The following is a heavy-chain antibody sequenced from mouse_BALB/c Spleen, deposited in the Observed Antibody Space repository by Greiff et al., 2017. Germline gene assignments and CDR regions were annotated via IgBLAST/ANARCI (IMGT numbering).Heavy chain of an antibody. Sequence: EVQVVESGGGLVQPGGSRKLSCAASGFTFSSFGMHWVRQAPEKGLEWVAYISSGSSTIYYADTVKGRFTISRDNPKNTLFLQMTSLRSEDTAMYYCARDDGYSWFAYWGQGTLVTVSA. J-gene: IGHJ3*01. CDR3: ARDDGYSWFAY. CDR2: ISSGSSTI. D-gene: IGHD2-3*01. V-gene: IGHV5-17*02. CDR1: GFTFSSFG.